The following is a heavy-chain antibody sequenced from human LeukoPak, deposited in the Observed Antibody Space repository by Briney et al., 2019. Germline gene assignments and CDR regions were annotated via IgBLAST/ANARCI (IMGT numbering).Heavy chain of an antibody. CDR2: IRTKASDYAT. CDR3: VGRFSGSYYYGH. J-gene: IGHJ4*02. D-gene: IGHD1-26*01. Sequence: GGSLTLSCAASGFTLSGSAMQWVRQAPGKGLEWVGRIRTKASDYATAYGAAVQGRFLISREDSKNMAFLQMNGLKTEDTAVYYCVGRFSGSYYYGHWGQGTLVTVSS. V-gene: IGHV3-73*01. CDR1: GFTLSGSA.